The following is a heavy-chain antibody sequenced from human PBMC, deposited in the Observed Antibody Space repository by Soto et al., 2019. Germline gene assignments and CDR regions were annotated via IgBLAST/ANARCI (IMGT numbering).Heavy chain of an antibody. D-gene: IGHD1-26*01. CDR1: GYTFTSYY. V-gene: IGHV1-46*01. Sequence: QVQLVQSGAEVKKPGASVKVSCKASGYTFTSYYMHWVRQAPGQGLEWMGIINPSGGSTSYAQKSHGRVTMTRDPPTSTVYMELSSLRSEDTAVYYCARRGPGWELLFDYWGQGTLVTVSS. CDR2: INPSGGST. J-gene: IGHJ4*02. CDR3: ARRGPGWELLFDY.